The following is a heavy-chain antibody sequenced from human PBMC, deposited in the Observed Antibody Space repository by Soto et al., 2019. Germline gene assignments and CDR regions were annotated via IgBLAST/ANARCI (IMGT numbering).Heavy chain of an antibody. Sequence: QVQLQQWGAGLLKPSETLSLTCAVYGGSFSGYYWCWIRQPPGKGLEWIGEINHSGSTNYNPSLKSRVTISVDTSKSQFSPKLSSVTAADTAVFYCARGSGYYYAWGQGTPVTVSS. D-gene: IGHD3-22*01. J-gene: IGHJ5*02. CDR3: ARGSGYYYA. CDR2: INHSGST. V-gene: IGHV4-34*01. CDR1: GGSFSGYY.